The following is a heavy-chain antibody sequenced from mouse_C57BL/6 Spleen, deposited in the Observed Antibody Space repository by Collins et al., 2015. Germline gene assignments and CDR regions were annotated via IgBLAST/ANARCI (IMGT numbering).Heavy chain of an antibody. J-gene: IGHJ3*01. CDR1: GYTFTDYY. Sequence: EVQLQQSGPVLVKPGASVKMSCKASGYTFTDYYMNWVKQSHGKSLEWIGVINPYNGGTSYNQKFKGKATLTVDRSSSTAYMELNSLTSEDSAVYYCARIYDGYSAWFAYWGQGTLVTVSA. V-gene: IGHV1-19*01. CDR3: ARIYDGYSAWFAY. CDR2: INPYNGGT. D-gene: IGHD2-3*01.